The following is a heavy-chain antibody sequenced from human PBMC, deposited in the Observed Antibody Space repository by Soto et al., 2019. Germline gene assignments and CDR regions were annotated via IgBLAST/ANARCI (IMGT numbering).Heavy chain of an antibody. CDR2: IFYSGRT. V-gene: IGHV4-30-4*01. J-gene: IGHJ4*02. CDR3: ARGNYSDYRSSFDF. CDR1: DGSISRGDYY. D-gene: IGHD4-17*01. Sequence: SETLSLTCTVSDGSISRGDYYWTWIRQPPGKGLEWIGYIFYSGRTDYNPSLESRLTISVDTSKNKFSLKLNSVTAADTAVYYCARGNYSDYRSSFDFWGQGALVTVSS.